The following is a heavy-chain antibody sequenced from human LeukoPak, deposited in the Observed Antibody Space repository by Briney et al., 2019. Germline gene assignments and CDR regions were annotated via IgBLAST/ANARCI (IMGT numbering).Heavy chain of an antibody. V-gene: IGHV1-2*04. CDR1: GYTFTGSY. CDR2: INPNSGGT. Sequence: ASVKVSCTASGYTFTGSYMHWVRQAPGQGLEWMGWINPNSGGTNYAQKFQGWVTMTRDTSISTAYMELSRLRSDDTAVYYCARQGGSGYCSGGSCRHMKNYYYYYGMDVWGKGTTVTVSS. J-gene: IGHJ6*04. D-gene: IGHD2-15*01. CDR3: ARQGGSGYCSGGSCRHMKNYYYYYGMDV.